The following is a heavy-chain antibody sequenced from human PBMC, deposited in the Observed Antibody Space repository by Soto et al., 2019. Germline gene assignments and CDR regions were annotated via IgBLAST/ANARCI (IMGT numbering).Heavy chain of an antibody. CDR2: ISAAGDP. J-gene: IGHJ6*02. Sequence: EVQLVESGGGLVQPGGSLRLSCEASGFTFRNYDMHWVRQGKGKGLEWVSGISAAGDPDYADSVEGRFTISRENAQNSFFLQMTSLRVGDTAVYYCARTDRDFYGLDVWGQGTTVIVSS. CDR1: GFTFRNYD. V-gene: IGHV3-13*05. CDR3: ARTDRDFYGLDV.